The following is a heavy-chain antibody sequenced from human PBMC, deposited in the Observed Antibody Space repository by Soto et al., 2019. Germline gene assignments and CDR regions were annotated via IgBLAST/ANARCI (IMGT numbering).Heavy chain of an antibody. CDR1: GFKFRNYA. CDR3: ARAHTMMILDRFDP. CDR2: IGFDGSKK. Sequence: SLRLSCAASGFKFRNYAIHWVRQAPGKGLEWLAVIGFDGSKKYYADSVKGRFTISRDNTKNTVYLDMNSLTADDSSVFYCARAHTMMILDRFDPWGHGTLVTVSS. J-gene: IGHJ5*02. D-gene: IGHD3-22*01. V-gene: IGHV3-33*01.